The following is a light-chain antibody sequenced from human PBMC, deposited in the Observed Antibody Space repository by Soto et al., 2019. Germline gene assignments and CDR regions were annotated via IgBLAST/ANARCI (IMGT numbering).Light chain of an antibody. Sequence: QTVVTREPSLSVSPGGTVTFTCGLSSGSVSTNYYPSWYQQTPGQSPRTLMYSTNTRSSGVPDRFSGSILGNKAALTITGAQADDESDYYCVLYMGSGINVFGGGTQLTVL. CDR1: SGSVSTNYY. V-gene: IGLV8-61*01. J-gene: IGLJ7*01. CDR3: VLYMGSGINV. CDR2: STN.